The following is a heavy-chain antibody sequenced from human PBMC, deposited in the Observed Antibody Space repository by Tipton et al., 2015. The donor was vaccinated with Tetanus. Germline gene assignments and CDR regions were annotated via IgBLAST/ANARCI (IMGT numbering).Heavy chain of an antibody. V-gene: IGHV7-4-1*02. CDR1: GYTFKNHA. CDR3: ARSGTTVSGKPRFDYYYYYYMDV. D-gene: IGHD4-17*01. Sequence: QVQLVQSGSELKKPGASVKISCEASGYTFKNHAINWVRQAPGQGLEWMGWVSTNTGSPTYAQGFTGRFVFSLDTSVSTAYLQITSLKAEDTAVFYCARSGTTVSGKPRFDYYYYYYMDVWGNGTTVTVSS. J-gene: IGHJ6*03. CDR2: VSTNTGSP.